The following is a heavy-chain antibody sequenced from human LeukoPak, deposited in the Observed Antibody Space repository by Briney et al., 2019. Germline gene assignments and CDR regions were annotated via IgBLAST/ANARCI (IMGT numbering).Heavy chain of an antibody. CDR1: GFTFSSYG. D-gene: IGHD6-6*01. J-gene: IGHJ4*02. CDR3: AKGGSSSSGNY. CDR2: IYYDGSNK. V-gene: IGHV3-30*18. Sequence: GRSLKLSCAASGFTFSSYGMHWVRQAPGKGLEWVAAIYYDGSNKYYADSVKGRFTISRDNSKNTLYLQMNSLRAEDTAVYYCAKGGSSSSGNYRGQGTLVTVSS.